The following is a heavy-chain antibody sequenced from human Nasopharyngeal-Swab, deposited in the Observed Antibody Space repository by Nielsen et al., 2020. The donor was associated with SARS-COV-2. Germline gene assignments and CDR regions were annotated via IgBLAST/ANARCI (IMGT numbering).Heavy chain of an antibody. J-gene: IGHJ6*02. CDR1: GASFSGYY. V-gene: IGHV4-34*01. Sequence: SETLSLTCAVFGASFSGYYWSWIRQLPGKGLEWIGEINHSGSTNYNPSLKSRVTISVDTSKNQFSLKLSSVTAADTAVYYCATESREDYYYGMDVWGQGTTVTVSS. CDR3: ATESREDYYYGMDV. D-gene: IGHD1-26*01. CDR2: INHSGST.